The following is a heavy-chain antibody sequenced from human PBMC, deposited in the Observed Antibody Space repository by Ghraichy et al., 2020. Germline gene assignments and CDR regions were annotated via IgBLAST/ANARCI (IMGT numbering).Heavy chain of an antibody. CDR2: ISNGGSTI. CDR1: GFTFSNYE. J-gene: IGHJ3*02. CDR3: ARDPLEYYGSGSGAFDI. Sequence: LSLTCAASGFTFSNYEMNWVRQAPGKGLEWVSYISNGGSTIYYADSVKGRFTISRDNAKNSLSLQMNSLRAEDTAVYYCARDPLEYYGSGSGAFDIWGQGTMVTVSS. D-gene: IGHD3-10*01. V-gene: IGHV3-48*03.